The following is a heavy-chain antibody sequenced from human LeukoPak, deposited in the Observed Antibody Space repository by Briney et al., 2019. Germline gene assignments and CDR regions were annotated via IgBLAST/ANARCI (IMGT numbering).Heavy chain of an antibody. CDR2: IYYSGTT. Sequence: SETLSLTCTVAFGSINSNTYYWGWIRRPPGKGLEWIGSIYYSGTTYYIPSLKSRVTISVDTSKNQFSLKLSSVTAADTAVYYCARCPRSYSNSPFDYWGQGTLVTVSS. D-gene: IGHD1-26*01. CDR1: FGSINSNTYY. CDR3: ARCPRSYSNSPFDY. V-gene: IGHV4-39*07. J-gene: IGHJ4*02.